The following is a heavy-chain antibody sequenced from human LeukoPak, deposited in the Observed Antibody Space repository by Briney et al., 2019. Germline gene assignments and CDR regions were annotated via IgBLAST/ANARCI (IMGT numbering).Heavy chain of an antibody. CDR2: FDPEDGET. J-gene: IGHJ5*02. CDR3: ARTGGVAYCGGDCWDNWFDP. CDR1: GYTLTELS. D-gene: IGHD2-21*02. V-gene: IGHV1-24*01. Sequence: GASVKVSCKVSGYTLTELSMHWVRQAPGKGLEWMGGFDPEDGETIYAQKFQGRVTMTEDTSTDTAYMELSSLRSEDTAVYYCARTGGVAYCGGDCWDNWFDPWGQGTLVTVSS.